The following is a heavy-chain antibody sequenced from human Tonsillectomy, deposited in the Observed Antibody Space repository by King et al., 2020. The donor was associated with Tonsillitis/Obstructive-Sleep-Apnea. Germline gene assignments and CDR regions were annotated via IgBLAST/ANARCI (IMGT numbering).Heavy chain of an antibody. J-gene: IGHJ2*01. D-gene: IGHD2-2*01. V-gene: IGHV3-30*18. CDR2: ISYDGSNT. Sequence: QVQLVESGGGVVQPVRSLRLSCAASGFTFSSYGMYWVRQAPGKGLEWVAVISYDGSNTYYADSVKGRFTIYRDNSKNPLYMQMNSLRAEDTAVYYCAKTGNVGLFFCRSTSCYGDWYFDLWGRGTLVTVSS. CDR3: AKTGNVGLFFCRSTSCYGDWYFDL. CDR1: GFTFSSYG.